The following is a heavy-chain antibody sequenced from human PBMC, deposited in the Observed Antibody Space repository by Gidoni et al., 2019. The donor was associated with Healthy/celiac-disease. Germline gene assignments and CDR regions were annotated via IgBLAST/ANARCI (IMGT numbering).Heavy chain of an antibody. D-gene: IGHD6-13*01. V-gene: IGHV3-11*05. J-gene: IGHJ4*02. CDR3: ARDLIAAAGIAADY. CDR2: ISSSSSYK. Sequence: QVQLVESGGGLVKPGGSLRLSCAASGFPFSDYYMSWIRQAPGKGLEWVSYISSSSSYKNYADSVKGRFTISRDNAKNSLYLQMNSLRAEDTAVYYCARDLIAAAGIAADYWGQGTLVTVSS. CDR1: GFPFSDYY.